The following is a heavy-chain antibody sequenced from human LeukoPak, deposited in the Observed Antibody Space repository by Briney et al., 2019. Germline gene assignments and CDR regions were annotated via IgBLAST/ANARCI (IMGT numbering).Heavy chain of an antibody. CDR1: GGSINNYY. CDR2: IYTSGST. CDR3: ARDAYYYDDSGYYINDY. J-gene: IGHJ4*02. V-gene: IGHV4-4*07. D-gene: IGHD3-22*01. Sequence: SSETLSLTCTVSGGSINNYYWSWIRQPAGKGLEWIGRIYTSGSTYYNPSLMSRVTTSVDTSKNQFSLKLSSVTAADTAVYYCARDAYYYDDSGYYINDYWGQGTLVTVSS.